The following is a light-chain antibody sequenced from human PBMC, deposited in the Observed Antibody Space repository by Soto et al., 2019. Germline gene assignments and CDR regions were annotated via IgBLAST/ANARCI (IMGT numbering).Light chain of an antibody. J-gene: IGKJ2*01. V-gene: IGKV3-20*01. Sequence: EIVLTQSPGTLSLSPGERATLSCRASQSVSSSSLTWYQQKPGQAPRLLIYGASTRATGIPDRFSGSGSGTDFSLTISRLEPEDFAVYYCLQFDISPLYTVGQGTKVDIK. CDR3: LQFDISPLYT. CDR2: GAS. CDR1: QSVSSSS.